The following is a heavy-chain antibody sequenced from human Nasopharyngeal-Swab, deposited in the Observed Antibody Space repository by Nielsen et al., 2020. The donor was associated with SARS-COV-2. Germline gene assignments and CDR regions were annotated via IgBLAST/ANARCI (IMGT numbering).Heavy chain of an antibody. J-gene: IGHJ4*02. CDR1: GFTFSSYA. Sequence: GESLKISCAASGFTFSSYAMHWVRQAPGKGLEWVAVISYDGSNKYYADSVKGRFTISRDNSKNTLYLQMNSLRAEDTAAYYCASCRVFRLADYFDYWGQGTLVTVSS. V-gene: IGHV3-30*04. CDR2: ISYDGSNK. D-gene: IGHD3-9*01. CDR3: ASCRVFRLADYFDY.